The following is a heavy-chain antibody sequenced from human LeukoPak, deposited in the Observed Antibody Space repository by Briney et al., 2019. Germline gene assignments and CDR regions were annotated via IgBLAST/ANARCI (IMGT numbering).Heavy chain of an antibody. CDR2: IHHRGTT. J-gene: IGHJ4*02. V-gene: IGHV4-39*07. D-gene: IGHD3-10*01. Sequence: SETLSLTCIVSGGSISTNTYYWGWIRLPPGKGLGWIGEIHHRGTTYYNPSLRSRVTISVDTSKNQFSLRLTSVTAADTAVYYCARVTYNGYQHFDYWGQGNLVTVS. CDR3: ARVTYNGYQHFDY. CDR1: GGSISTNTYY.